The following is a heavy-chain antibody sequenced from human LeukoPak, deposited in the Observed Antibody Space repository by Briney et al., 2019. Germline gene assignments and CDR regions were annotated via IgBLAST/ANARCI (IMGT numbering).Heavy chain of an antibody. J-gene: IGHJ4*02. CDR2: IYTSGST. CDR3: ARDYSSGWSGSGSYYFDY. Sequence: SETLSLTCTVSGGSISSYYWSWIRQPAGKGLEWIGRIYTSGSTNYNPSLKSRVTMSVDTSQNQFSLKLSSVTDADTAVYYCARDYSSGWSGSGSYYFDYWGQGTLVTVSS. CDR1: GGSISSYY. V-gene: IGHV4-4*07. D-gene: IGHD6-19*01.